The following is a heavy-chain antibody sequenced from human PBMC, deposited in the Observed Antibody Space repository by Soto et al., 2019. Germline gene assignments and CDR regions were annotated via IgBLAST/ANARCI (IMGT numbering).Heavy chain of an antibody. CDR2: ISSDGSNK. Sequence: ESGGGVVQPGRSLRLSCAASGFTFSSYGMHWVRQAPGKGLEWVAVISSDGSNKYYTDSVKGRFTISRDNSENTLYLQMNSLRAEDTAVYYCAKDGVGGAGQLWLVRFPDYWGQGTQVTVSS. D-gene: IGHD6-19*01. J-gene: IGHJ4*02. CDR3: AKDGVGGAGQLWLVRFPDY. V-gene: IGHV3-30*18. CDR1: GFTFSSYG.